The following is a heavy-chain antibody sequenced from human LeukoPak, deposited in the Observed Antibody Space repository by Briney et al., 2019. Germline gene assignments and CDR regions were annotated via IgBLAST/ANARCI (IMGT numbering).Heavy chain of an antibody. D-gene: IGHD3-10*01. J-gene: IGHJ6*02. CDR2: ISYDGSEK. Sequence: GGSLRLSCAASGFAFRTYGMHWVRQAPGKGLEWVAVISYDGSEKHNADSVKGRFTISRDNSKNMLYLEINSLRTEDTAVYYCAKDRGGTMVRGVYYYYGMDDWGQGTTVTVSS. CDR3: AKDRGGTMVRGVYYYYGMDD. CDR1: GFAFRTYG. V-gene: IGHV3-30*18.